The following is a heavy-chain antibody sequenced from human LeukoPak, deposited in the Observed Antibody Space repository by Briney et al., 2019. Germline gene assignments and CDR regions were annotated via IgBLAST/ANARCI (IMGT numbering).Heavy chain of an antibody. CDR2: IKQDGSEK. D-gene: IGHD3-10*01. V-gene: IGHV3-7*01. Sequence: PGGSLRLSCAASGFTFSSYWMSWVRQAPGKGLEWVANIKQDGSEKYYVDSVKGRFTISRDNAKNSLYLQMNSLRAEDTAVYYCARDSYGSGSYVRFDPWGQGTLVTVSS. J-gene: IGHJ5*02. CDR1: GFTFSSYW. CDR3: ARDSYGSGSYVRFDP.